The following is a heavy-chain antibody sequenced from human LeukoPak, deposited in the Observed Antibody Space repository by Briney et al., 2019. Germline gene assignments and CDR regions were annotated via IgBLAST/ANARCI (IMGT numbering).Heavy chain of an antibody. CDR3: AGLSPFDLPEGY. D-gene: IGHD2-15*01. Sequence: SQTLSLTCTVSGGSISSGGYYWSWIRQHPGKGLEWIGYIYYSGSTYYNPSLKSRVTISVDTSKNQFSLKLSSVTAADTAVYYCAGLSPFDLPEGYWGQGTLVTVSS. CDR1: GGSISSGGYY. J-gene: IGHJ4*02. CDR2: IYYSGST. V-gene: IGHV4-31*03.